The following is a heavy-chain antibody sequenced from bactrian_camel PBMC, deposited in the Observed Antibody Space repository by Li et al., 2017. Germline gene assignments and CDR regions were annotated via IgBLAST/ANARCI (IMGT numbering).Heavy chain of an antibody. D-gene: IGHD2*01. V-gene: IGHV3S55*01. Sequence: HVQLVESGGGSVQAGGSLTLNCTASSKSTYSSNFMGWFRQAPGKEREGIASIESGGRTMYADSVKGRFIISRDSAKNTLYLEMNNLEPEDTGTYFCAKHPTCDFCPLTKWGYDTWGQGTQVTVS. CDR3: AKHPTCDFCPLTKWGYDT. J-gene: IGHJ4*01. CDR2: IESGGRT. CDR1: KSTYSSNF.